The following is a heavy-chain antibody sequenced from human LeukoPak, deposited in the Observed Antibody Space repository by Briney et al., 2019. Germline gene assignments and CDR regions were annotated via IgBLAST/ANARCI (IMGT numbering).Heavy chain of an antibody. CDR2: INAGNGNT. V-gene: IGHV1-3*01. CDR1: GYTFTSYA. D-gene: IGHD2-15*01. CDR3: ARDFLYCSGGSCYRHFDY. J-gene: IGHJ4*02. Sequence: GASVKVSCKASGYTFTSYAMHWVRQAPGQRLEWMGWINAGNGNTEYSQKFQGRVTITRDTSASTAYMELSSLRSEDTAVYYCARDFLYCSGGSCYRHFDYWGQGTLVTVSS.